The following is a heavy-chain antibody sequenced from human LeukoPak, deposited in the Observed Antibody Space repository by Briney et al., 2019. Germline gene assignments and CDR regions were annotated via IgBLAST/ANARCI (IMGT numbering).Heavy chain of an antibody. CDR3: AKAPSLAGTEVFDD. D-gene: IGHD6-13*01. CDR2: ISGSGGST. CDR1: GFTFSSYA. J-gene: IGHJ4*02. V-gene: IGHV3-23*01. Sequence: GGSLRLSCGASGFTFSSYAMSWVRQAPGKGREWVSAISGSGGSTYYADSVKGRFTISRDNSKNTLYLQMNSLRAEDTAVYYCAKAPSLAGTEVFDDWGQGTLVTVFS.